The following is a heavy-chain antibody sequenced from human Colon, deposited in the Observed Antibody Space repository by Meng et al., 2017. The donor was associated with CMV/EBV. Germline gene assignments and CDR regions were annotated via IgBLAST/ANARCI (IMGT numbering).Heavy chain of an antibody. CDR3: ARGGYYYDNRGNYPCDY. V-gene: IGHV3-21*01. Sequence: FSFNSYSMKWVRQAPGKGLEWVSAISSSGSHIHYANSVKGRFTISRDNAKNSLYLEMNSLRAEDTAVYYCARGGYYYDNRGNYPCDYWGQGTLVTVSS. D-gene: IGHD3-22*01. CDR2: ISSSGSHI. CDR1: FSFNSYS. J-gene: IGHJ4*02.